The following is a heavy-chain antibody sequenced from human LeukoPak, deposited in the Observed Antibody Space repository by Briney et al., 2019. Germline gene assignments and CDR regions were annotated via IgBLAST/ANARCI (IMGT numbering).Heavy chain of an antibody. J-gene: IGHJ4*02. CDR3: ARHISSGGTYAHFDY. Sequence: SETLSLTCTVSGSMYNCYWSWIRQPPGKGLEWIGYIHYSGSTNYNPSLESRVTMSLDTSKNQVSLKLNSVTAADTAVYYCARHISSGGTYAHFDYWGQGTLVTVSS. D-gene: IGHD1-26*01. V-gene: IGHV4-59*08. CDR1: GSMYNCY. CDR2: IHYSGST.